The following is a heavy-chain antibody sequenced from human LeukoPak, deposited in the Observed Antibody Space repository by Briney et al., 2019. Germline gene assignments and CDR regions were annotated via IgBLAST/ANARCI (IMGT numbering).Heavy chain of an antibody. CDR3: ARDVSFDY. V-gene: IGHV3-53*01. Sequence: GGSLRLSCAASGFTVSSNYMSWVRQAPGKGLEWVSVIYSGGSTYYADSVKGRLTIFRDNSKNTLYLQMNSLRAEDTAVYYCARDVSFDYWGQGTLVTVSS. J-gene: IGHJ4*02. CDR2: IYSGGST. CDR1: GFTVSSNY.